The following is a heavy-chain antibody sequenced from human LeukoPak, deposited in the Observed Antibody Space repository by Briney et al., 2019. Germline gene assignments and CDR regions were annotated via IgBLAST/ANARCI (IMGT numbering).Heavy chain of an antibody. CDR3: AKGTTVTTFGY. J-gene: IGHJ4*02. D-gene: IGHD4-17*01. CDR2: IIGSVGST. V-gene: IGHV3-23*01. Sequence: GGSLRLSCAASGFTFSSYAMSWVRQAPGKGLGWVSAIIGSVGSTYYADSVKGRFTISRDNSKNTLYLQMNSLRAEDTAVYYCAKGTTVTTFGYWGQGTLVTVSS. CDR1: GFTFSSYA.